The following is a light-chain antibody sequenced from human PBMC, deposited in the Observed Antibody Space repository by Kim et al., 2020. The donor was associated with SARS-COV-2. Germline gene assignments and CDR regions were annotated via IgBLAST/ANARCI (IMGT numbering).Light chain of an antibody. V-gene: IGKV2-30*01. J-gene: IGKJ4*01. Sequence: DVIMTQSPLSLPVTLGQPASISCRSSQSLVFSDGKTYLNWFHQRPGQSPRRLIYKVSNRDSGVPDRFSGSGSGTDFTLKISRVGAEDVGVYYCMYGTHWPPSFTFGGGTKVDIK. CDR1: QSLVFSDGKTY. CDR2: KVS. CDR3: MYGTHWPPSFT.